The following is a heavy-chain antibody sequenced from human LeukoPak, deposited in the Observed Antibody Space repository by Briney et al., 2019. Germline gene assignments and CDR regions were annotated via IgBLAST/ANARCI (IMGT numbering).Heavy chain of an antibody. V-gene: IGHV3-23*01. CDR1: GFTFSSYA. CDR2: ISGSGCST. D-gene: IGHD1-26*01. J-gene: IGHJ4*02. CDR3: AKDKGGVIVAATNYFDY. Sequence: GGSLRLSCAASGFTFSSYAMRWGRQAPGKGLEWVSAISGSGCSTYYADSVKGRFTISRDNSKTPLYLQMNRPRAEDTAVYYCAKDKGGVIVAATNYFDYWGQGTLVTVSS.